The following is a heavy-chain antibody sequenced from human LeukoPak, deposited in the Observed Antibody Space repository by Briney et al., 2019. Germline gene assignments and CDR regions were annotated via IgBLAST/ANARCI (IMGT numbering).Heavy chain of an antibody. CDR2: IYHSGST. D-gene: IGHD5-24*01. CDR3: ARGPYGYNPFDY. J-gene: IGHJ4*02. CDR1: GGSISSGGYS. V-gene: IGHV4-30-2*01. Sequence: PSETLPLTCAVSGGSISSGGYSWSWIRQPPGKGLEWIGYIYHSGSTYYNPSLKSRVTISVDRSKNQFSLKLSSVTAADTAVYYCARGPYGYNPFDYWGQGTLVTVSS.